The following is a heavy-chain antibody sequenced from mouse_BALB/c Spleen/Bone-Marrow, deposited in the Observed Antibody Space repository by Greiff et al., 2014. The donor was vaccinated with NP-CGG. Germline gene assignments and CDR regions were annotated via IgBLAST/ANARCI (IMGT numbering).Heavy chain of an antibody. V-gene: IGHV1-67*01. J-gene: IGHJ3*01. D-gene: IGHD2-1*01. Sequence: VKLEESGPELVRPGVSVKISCKGSGYTLTDYAMHWVKQSHAKSLEWIGVISTYSGNTNYNQKFKGKATMTVDKSSSTAYMELARLTSEDSAIYYCASPIYYGNYEVFPYWGQGTPVTVSA. CDR1: GYTLTDYA. CDR2: ISTYSGNT. CDR3: ASPIYYGNYEVFPY.